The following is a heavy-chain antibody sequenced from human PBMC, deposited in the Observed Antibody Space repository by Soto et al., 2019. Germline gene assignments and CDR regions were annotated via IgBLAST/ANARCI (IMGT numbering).Heavy chain of an antibody. V-gene: IGHV1-69*13. D-gene: IGHD2-15*01. J-gene: IGHJ6*02. CDR3: ARPYCSGGSCYHYGMDV. Sequence: SVKVSCKASGGTFSSYAISWVRQAPGQGLEWMGGIIPIFGTANYAQKFQGRVTITADESTSTAYMELSSLRSEDTAVYYCARPYCSGGSCYHYGMDVWGQGTTVTVSS. CDR1: GGTFSSYA. CDR2: IIPIFGTA.